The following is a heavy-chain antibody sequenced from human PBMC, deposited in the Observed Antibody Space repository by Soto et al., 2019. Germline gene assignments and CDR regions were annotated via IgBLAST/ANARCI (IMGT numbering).Heavy chain of an antibody. CDR1: GFTFSSYW. Sequence: GGSLRLSCAASGFTFSSYWMSWVRQAPGKGLEWVANIKQDGSEKYYVDSVKGRFTISRDKAKNSLYLQMNRLRAEDKDEYYCARDRFGDYAHYYYGMDVWGQGTTVTVS. CDR3: ARDRFGDYAHYYYGMDV. CDR2: IKQDGSEK. V-gene: IGHV3-7*05. J-gene: IGHJ6*02. D-gene: IGHD4-17*01.